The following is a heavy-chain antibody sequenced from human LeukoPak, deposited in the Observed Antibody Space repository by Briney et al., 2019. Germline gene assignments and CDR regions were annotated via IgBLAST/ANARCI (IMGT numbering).Heavy chain of an antibody. J-gene: IGHJ5*02. CDR1: GFTFSNYA. Sequence: GRSLRLSCAASGFTFSNYAMHWVRQAPGKGLEWVAVISYDGSNKYYADSVKGRFTISRDNSKNTLYMQMNSLRAEDTAVYYCAREGLYYYDSRRTPALNWFDPWGQGTLVTVSS. V-gene: IGHV3-30-3*01. CDR3: AREGLYYYDSRRTPALNWFDP. CDR2: ISYDGSNK. D-gene: IGHD3-22*01.